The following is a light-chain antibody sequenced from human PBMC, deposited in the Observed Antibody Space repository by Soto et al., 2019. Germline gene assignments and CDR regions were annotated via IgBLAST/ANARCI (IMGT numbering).Light chain of an antibody. Sequence: DIQMTQSPSTLSAFVGDRVTITCRASQSVSSSLAWYQQKPGQAPKLLIYDASTLESVVPSRFSGSGYGTEYTLTISSLQPGDFAAYYCQQYESFSPYTFGQGTRLEI. CDR3: QQYESFSPYT. V-gene: IGKV1-5*01. CDR2: DAS. J-gene: IGKJ2*01. CDR1: QSVSSS.